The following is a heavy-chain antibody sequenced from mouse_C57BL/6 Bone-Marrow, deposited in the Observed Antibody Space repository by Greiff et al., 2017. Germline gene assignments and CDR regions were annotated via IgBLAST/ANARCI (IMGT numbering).Heavy chain of an antibody. D-gene: IGHD1-1*01. Sequence: DVHLVESGPGLVKPSQTVFLTCTVTGISITTGNYRWSWIRQFPGNKLEWIGYIYYSGTITYNPSLTSRTTITRDTPKNQFFLEMNSLTAEDTATYYCARDRGYGSSHYAMDYWGQGTSVTVSS. CDR1: GISITTGNYR. CDR3: ARDRGYGSSHYAMDY. J-gene: IGHJ4*01. V-gene: IGHV3-5*01. CDR2: IYYSGTI.